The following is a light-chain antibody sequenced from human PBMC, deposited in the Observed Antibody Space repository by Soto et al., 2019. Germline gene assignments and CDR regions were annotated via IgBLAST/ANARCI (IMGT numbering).Light chain of an antibody. Sequence: SYELTQPPSVSVSPGQTASITCSGAKLGDKYACWYQQKPGQSPVLVIYQDSKRPSGIAERFSGSNSGNTATLTISGTQAMDEADYYCQAWDSSTAVVFGGGTQLTVL. CDR1: KLGDKY. CDR2: QDS. CDR3: QAWDSSTAVV. J-gene: IGLJ2*01. V-gene: IGLV3-1*01.